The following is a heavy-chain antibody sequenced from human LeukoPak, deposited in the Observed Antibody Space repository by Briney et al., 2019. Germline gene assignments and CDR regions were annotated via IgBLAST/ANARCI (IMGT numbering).Heavy chain of an antibody. J-gene: IGHJ3*01. D-gene: IGHD6-19*01. CDR2: IYSGGNT. CDR1: GFTVSSNC. V-gene: IGHV3-53*01. CDR3: ARGRLDAFDL. Sequence: GGSLRLSCAASGFTVSSNCMSWVRQAPGKGLEWVSVIYSGGNTYYADFVKGRFTISRDNSKNTLFLQMNSLRAEDTAVFYCARGRLDAFDLWGQGTMVTVSS.